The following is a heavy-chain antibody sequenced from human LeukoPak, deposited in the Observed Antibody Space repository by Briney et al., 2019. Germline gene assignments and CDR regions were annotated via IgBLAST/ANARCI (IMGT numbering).Heavy chain of an antibody. Sequence: SETLSLTCTVSGGSISSYYWSWIRQPPVKGLEWIGYIYTSGSTNYNPSLKSRVTISVDTSKNQFSLKLSSVTAADTAVYYCARARDSAYYYYYMDVWGKGTTVTVSS. CDR1: GGSISSYY. CDR2: IYTSGST. J-gene: IGHJ6*03. V-gene: IGHV4-4*09. CDR3: ARARDSAYYYYYMDV. D-gene: IGHD2-15*01.